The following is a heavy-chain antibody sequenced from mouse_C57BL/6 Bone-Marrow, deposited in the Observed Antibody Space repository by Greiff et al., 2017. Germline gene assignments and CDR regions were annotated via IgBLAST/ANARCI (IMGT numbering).Heavy chain of an antibody. Sequence: VQLQQSGAELARPGASVKLSCKASGYTFTSYGISWVKQRTGQGLEWIGEIYPRSGNPYYNEKFKGKATLTADTSSSTAYMELRSLTSEDSAVYFCAREYYGSPYAMDYWGQGTSVTVSS. CDR1: GYTFTSYG. V-gene: IGHV1-81*01. CDR2: IYPRSGNP. CDR3: AREYYGSPYAMDY. D-gene: IGHD1-1*01. J-gene: IGHJ4*01.